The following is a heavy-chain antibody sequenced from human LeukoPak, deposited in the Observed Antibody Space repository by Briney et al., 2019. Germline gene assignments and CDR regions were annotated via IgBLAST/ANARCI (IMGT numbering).Heavy chain of an antibody. CDR1: GFTFSSYW. CDR3: ARGATMVRGVIRQNTPY. CDR2: IKQDGSEK. V-gene: IGHV3-7*03. Sequence: GGSLRLSCAASGFTFSSYWMSWVRHAPGKGLDWVANIKQDGSEKYYVDSVKCRFTISRDNAKNSLYLQMNSLRAEDTAVYYCARGATMVRGVIRQNTPYCGQGTLVTVSS. J-gene: IGHJ4*02. D-gene: IGHD3-10*01.